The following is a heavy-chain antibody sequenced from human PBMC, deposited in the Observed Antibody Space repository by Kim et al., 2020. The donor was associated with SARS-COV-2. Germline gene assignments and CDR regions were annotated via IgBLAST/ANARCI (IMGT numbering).Heavy chain of an antibody. CDR3: AAVAGGQDWICFDC. Sequence: ASVKVSCKPSGYTFRTAAFSWVRQAPGQGLEWMGWISAYNGKTNYAQKFQGRVTMTTDTSTSTAYMELRSLRSDDTAVYYCAAVAGGQDWICFDCWGQGTVVTVSS. V-gene: IGHV1-18*01. CDR1: GYTFRTAA. CDR2: ISAYNGKT. D-gene: IGHD1-1*01. J-gene: IGHJ4*02.